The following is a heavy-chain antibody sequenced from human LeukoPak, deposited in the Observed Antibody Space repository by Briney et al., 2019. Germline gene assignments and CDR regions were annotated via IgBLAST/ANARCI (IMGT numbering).Heavy chain of an antibody. J-gene: IGHJ4*02. CDR2: IYYSGST. Sequence: SETLSPTCTVSGGSISRSSYYWGWIRQPPGKGLEWIGGIYYSGSTYYNPSLKSRVTISVDTSKSQFSLKLSSVTAADTAVYYCAREGGGYSYGYYLDYWGQGTLVTVSS. CDR3: AREGGGYSYGYYLDY. D-gene: IGHD5-18*01. CDR1: GGSISRSSYY. V-gene: IGHV4-39*07.